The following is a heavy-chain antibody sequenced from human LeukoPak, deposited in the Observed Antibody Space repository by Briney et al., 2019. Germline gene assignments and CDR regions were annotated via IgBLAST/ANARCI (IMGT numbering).Heavy chain of an antibody. Sequence: PSETLSLTCTVSGGSITSYYWSWIRQPPGKGLEWIAYIHYSGSTNYSPSLKSRVTISPDTSKNQFSLKLNSVTAADTAAYYCARGHYDFWSGYFMTIDYWGQGILVTVSS. V-gene: IGHV4-59*01. CDR1: GGSITSYY. J-gene: IGHJ4*02. CDR2: IHYSGST. D-gene: IGHD3-3*01. CDR3: ARGHYDFWSGYFMTIDY.